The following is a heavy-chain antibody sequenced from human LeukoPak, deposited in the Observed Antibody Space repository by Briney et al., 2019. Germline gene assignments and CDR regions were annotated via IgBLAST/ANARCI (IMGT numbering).Heavy chain of an antibody. CDR3: ARGPCDSSGYYYSFDH. Sequence: EASVKVSCKASGGTFSSYAISWVRQAPGQGLEWMGGIIPIFGTANYAQKFQGRVTITTDESTSTAYMELSSLRSEDTAVYYCARGPCDSSGYYYSFDHWGQGTLVTVSS. V-gene: IGHV1-69*05. CDR1: GGTFSSYA. J-gene: IGHJ4*02. D-gene: IGHD3-22*01. CDR2: IIPIFGTA.